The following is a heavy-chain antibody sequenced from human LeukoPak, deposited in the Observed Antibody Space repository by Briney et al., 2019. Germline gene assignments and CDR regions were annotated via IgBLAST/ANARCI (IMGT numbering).Heavy chain of an antibody. CDR3: ARVEVGATRAFDI. D-gene: IGHD1-26*01. Sequence: GSSVKVSCKASGGTFSSYAISWVRQAPGQGLEWMGWISAYNGNTNYAQKFQGRVTMTTDTSTSTAYMELRSLRSDDTAVYYCARVEVGATRAFDIWGQGTMVTVS. V-gene: IGHV1-18*01. J-gene: IGHJ3*02. CDR2: ISAYNGNT. CDR1: GGTFSSYA.